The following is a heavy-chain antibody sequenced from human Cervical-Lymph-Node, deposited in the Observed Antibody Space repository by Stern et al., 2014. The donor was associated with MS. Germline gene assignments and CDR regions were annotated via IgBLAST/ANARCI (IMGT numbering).Heavy chain of an antibody. Sequence: QLQLQESGPGLVKPSETLSLTCTVSGGSVSSGSYYWSWIRQPPGKGLEWIGYIYYSGSTNYNPSLKSRVTISVDTSKHQFPLKPRLVAAADPAVYYCASWGSFFHDRKGYPPPFDYWGQGTLVTASS. V-gene: IGHV4-61*01. CDR1: GGSVSSGSYY. D-gene: IGHD3-22*01. J-gene: IGHJ4*02. CDR2: IYYSGST. CDR3: ASWGSFFHDRKGYPPPFDY.